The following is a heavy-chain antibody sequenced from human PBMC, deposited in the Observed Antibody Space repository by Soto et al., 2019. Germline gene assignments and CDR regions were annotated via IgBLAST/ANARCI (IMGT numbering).Heavy chain of an antibody. CDR2: ISAYNGNT. CDR3: ARIQGGIQLCSPFDY. J-gene: IGHJ4*02. Sequence: VASVKVSCKASGYTFTSYGISWVRQAPGQGLEWMGWISAYNGNTNYAQKLQGRVTMTTDTSTSTAYKELRSLRSDDTAVYYCARIQGGIQLCSPFDYWGQGTLVTVSS. CDR1: GYTFTSYG. V-gene: IGHV1-18*01. D-gene: IGHD5-18*01.